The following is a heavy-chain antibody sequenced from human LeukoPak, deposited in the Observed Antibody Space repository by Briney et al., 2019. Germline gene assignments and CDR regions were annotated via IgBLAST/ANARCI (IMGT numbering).Heavy chain of an antibody. CDR3: ARSGVVPAASNWFDP. V-gene: IGHV1-69*04. Sequence: ASVKVSCKASGGTFSSYAISWVRQAPGQGLEWMGRIIPIHGIANYAQKFQGRVTITADKSTSTAYMELSSLRSEDTAVYYCARSGVVPAASNWFDPWGQGTLVTVSS. CDR2: IIPIHGIA. CDR1: GGTFSSYA. J-gene: IGHJ5*02. D-gene: IGHD2-2*01.